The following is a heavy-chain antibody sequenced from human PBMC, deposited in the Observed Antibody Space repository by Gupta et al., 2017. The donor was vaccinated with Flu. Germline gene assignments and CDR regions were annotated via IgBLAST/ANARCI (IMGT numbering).Heavy chain of an antibody. V-gene: IGHV4-31*03. Sequence: QVQLQESGPGLVKPSQTLSLTCTVSGGSISGGGYYWSWVRQHPGKGLEWIGYIYYSGNTYYNPSLKSRFTMSVDTSKNQFSLRLTSVTAADTAMYYCARGRGGTSGGWFDPWGQGTLVTVSS. CDR1: GGSISGGGYY. J-gene: IGHJ5*02. D-gene: IGHD2-15*01. CDR3: ARGRGGTSGGWFDP. CDR2: IYYSGNT.